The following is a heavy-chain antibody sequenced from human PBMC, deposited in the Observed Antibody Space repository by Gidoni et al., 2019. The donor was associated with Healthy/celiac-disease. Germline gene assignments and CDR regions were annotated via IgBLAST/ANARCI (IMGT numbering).Heavy chain of an antibody. Sequence: QVQLVQPGAEVKQPGASVKVYCKVSGYTLTELSMHWVRQAPGKGLEWMGGFDHEDGETIYAQKFQGRVTMTEDTSTDTAYMELSSLRSEDTAVYYCATTAKSGSPIFVVVNWFDPWGQGTLVTVSA. V-gene: IGHV1-24*01. CDR3: ATTAKSGSPIFVVVNWFDP. J-gene: IGHJ5*02. D-gene: IGHD2-15*01. CDR2: FDHEDGET. CDR1: GYTLTELS.